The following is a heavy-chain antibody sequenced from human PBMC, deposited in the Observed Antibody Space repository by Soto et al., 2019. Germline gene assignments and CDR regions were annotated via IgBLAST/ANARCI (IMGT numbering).Heavy chain of an antibody. V-gene: IGHV3-74*01. CDR1: GFTFSRYW. D-gene: IGHD3-16*01. CDR3: ANIGVLPPNDAFDI. J-gene: IGHJ3*02. CDR2: INGDGSRT. Sequence: EVQLVESGGGLVQPGGSLRLSCAASGFTFSRYWMHWVRQAPGKGLVWVSGINGDGSRTSYADSVKGRFTISRDNAKNTLYLQMNSLRAEDTAVYYCANIGVLPPNDAFDIWGQGTMVTVSS.